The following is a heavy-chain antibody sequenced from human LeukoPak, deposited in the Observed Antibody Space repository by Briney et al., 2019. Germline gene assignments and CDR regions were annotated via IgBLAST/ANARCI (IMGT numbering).Heavy chain of an antibody. D-gene: IGHD2-21*02. CDR1: GYTFTSYG. V-gene: IGHV1-18*01. J-gene: IGHJ4*02. CDR2: ISAYNGNT. Sequence: ASVKLSCKASGYTFTSYGISWVRQAPGQGLEWMGWISAYNGNTNYAQKLQGRVTMTTDTSTSTAYMELRSLRSDDTAVYYCARDRRGSVVVTAIPCDYWGQGTLVTVSS. CDR3: ARDRRGSVVVTAIPCDY.